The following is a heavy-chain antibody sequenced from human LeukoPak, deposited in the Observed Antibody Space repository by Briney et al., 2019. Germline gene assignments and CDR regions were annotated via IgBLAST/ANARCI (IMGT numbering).Heavy chain of an antibody. V-gene: IGHV3-33*03. CDR3: AKDSGWFRFDY. J-gene: IGHJ4*02. D-gene: IGHD6-13*01. CDR1: GFTFSTYG. CDR2: IWYDGSND. Sequence: PGKSLRLSCVASGFTFSTYGVHWVRQAPGKGLEWVAVIWYDGSNDHYADSVKGRFTISRDNAKNSLYLQMNSLRAEDTAVYYCAKDSGWFRFDYWGQGTLVTVSS.